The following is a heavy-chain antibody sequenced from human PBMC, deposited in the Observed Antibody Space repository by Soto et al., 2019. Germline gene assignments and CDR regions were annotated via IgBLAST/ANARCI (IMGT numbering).Heavy chain of an antibody. D-gene: IGHD6-19*01. V-gene: IGHV4-30-2*01. CDR2: IYHSGST. Sequence: QLQLQESGSGLVKPSQTLSLTCAVSGGSISSGGYSWSWIRQPPGKGLEWIGYIYHSGSTYYNPSLKSRVTTSVDRSKNQFSLKLSSVPAADTAVYYCARAVAVAGTRFVDYWGQGTLVTVSS. CDR1: GGSISSGGYS. CDR3: ARAVAVAGTRFVDY. J-gene: IGHJ4*02.